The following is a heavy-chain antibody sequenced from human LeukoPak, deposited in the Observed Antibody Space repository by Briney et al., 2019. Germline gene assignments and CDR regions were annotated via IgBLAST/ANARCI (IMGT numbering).Heavy chain of an antibody. V-gene: IGHV3-23*01. J-gene: IGHJ4*02. CDR2: ISGSGGST. CDR3: TKGRWGDY. Sequence: GGSLRLSCAASGFTFSDSYMSWVRQAPGKGLEWVSSISGSGGSTYYADSVKGRFSISRDNSKNTLYLQMNSLRAEDTAVYYCTKGRWGDYWGQGTLVTVSS. D-gene: IGHD4-23*01. CDR1: GFTFSDSY.